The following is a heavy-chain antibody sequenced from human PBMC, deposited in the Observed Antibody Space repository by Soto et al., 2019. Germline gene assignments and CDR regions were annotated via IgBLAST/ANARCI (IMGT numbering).Heavy chain of an antibody. CDR1: GFTFSSYA. Sequence: EVQLLESGGGLVQPGGSLRLSCAASGFTFSSYAMSWVRQAPGKGLEWVSAISGSGGSTYYADSVKGRFTISRDNSKNTLYLQMNSLRAEDTAVYYCAKVPGQLVRYYYYYYMDVWGKGTTVTVSS. V-gene: IGHV3-23*01. CDR2: ISGSGGST. D-gene: IGHD6-6*01. CDR3: AKVPGQLVRYYYYYYMDV. J-gene: IGHJ6*03.